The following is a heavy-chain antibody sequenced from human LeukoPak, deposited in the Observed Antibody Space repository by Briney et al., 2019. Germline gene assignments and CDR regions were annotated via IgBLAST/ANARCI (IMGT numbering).Heavy chain of an antibody. CDR1: GGTFSSYA. D-gene: IGHD4-23*01. J-gene: IGHJ4*02. V-gene: IGHV1-69*13. Sequence: GASVKVSCRASGGTFSSYAISWVRQAPGQGLEWMGGIIPIFGTANSAQKFQGGVTITADESTSTAYMELSSLRSEDTAVYYCARRYGGNSGFSLDYWGQGTLVTVSS. CDR2: IIPIFGTA. CDR3: ARRYGGNSGFSLDY.